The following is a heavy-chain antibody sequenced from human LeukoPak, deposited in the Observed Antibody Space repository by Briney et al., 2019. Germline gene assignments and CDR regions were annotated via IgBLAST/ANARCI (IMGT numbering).Heavy chain of an antibody. V-gene: IGHV3-30*02. CDR2: IRYDGSNK. CDR3: AKSWGQLWHRFDC. J-gene: IGHJ4*02. D-gene: IGHD5-18*01. CDR1: GFTFSSSG. Sequence: PGGSLRLSCAASGFTFSSSGMHWVRQAPGKGLEWVAFIRYDGSNKYYADSVKGRFTISRDNSKNTLYLQLNSLGAEDTAVYYCAKSWGQLWHRFDCWGQGTLVTVSS.